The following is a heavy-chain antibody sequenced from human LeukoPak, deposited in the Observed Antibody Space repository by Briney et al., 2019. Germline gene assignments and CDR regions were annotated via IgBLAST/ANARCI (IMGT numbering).Heavy chain of an antibody. D-gene: IGHD6-13*01. Sequence: PGGSLRLSCAASGFTFSSYWMHWVRQAPGKGLVWVSRINSDGSTTRYADSVKGRFTISRDNAKNTLYLQMNSLRVEDTAVYYCARPYSYSAPYFDYWGQGTLVTVSS. J-gene: IGHJ4*02. CDR1: GFTFSSYW. V-gene: IGHV3-74*01. CDR3: ARPYSYSAPYFDY. CDR2: INSDGSTT.